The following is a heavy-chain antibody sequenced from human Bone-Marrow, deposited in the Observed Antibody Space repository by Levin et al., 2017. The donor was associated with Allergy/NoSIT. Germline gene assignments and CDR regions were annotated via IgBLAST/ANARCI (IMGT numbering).Heavy chain of an antibody. CDR2: IYSSGST. Sequence: SQTLSLTCAVSGGSINTYYWTWIRQPPGKGLEWIGYIYSSGSTNYNPSLKSRVTISVDTSKNQFSLKLSSVTAADTAVYYCARLLVPSVIIDSWGQGTLVTVSS. V-gene: IGHV4-59*01. CDR3: ARLLVPSVIIDS. CDR1: GGSINTYY. J-gene: IGHJ4*02. D-gene: IGHD2-2*01.